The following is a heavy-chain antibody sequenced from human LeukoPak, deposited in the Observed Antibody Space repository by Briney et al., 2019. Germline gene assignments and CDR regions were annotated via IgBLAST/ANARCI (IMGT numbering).Heavy chain of an antibody. CDR2: IYYSGST. J-gene: IGHJ6*03. D-gene: IGHD3-22*01. CDR3: ARGTDYYDSSGYYYGTHYYYYMDV. CDR1: GGSISSSSYY. V-gene: IGHV4-39*07. Sequence: SETLSLTCTVSGGSISSSSYYWGWIRQPPGKGLEWIGSIYYSGSTYYNPSLKSRVTISVDTSKNQFSLKLSSVTAADTAVYYCARGTDYYDSSGYYYGTHYYYYMDVWGKGTTVTVSS.